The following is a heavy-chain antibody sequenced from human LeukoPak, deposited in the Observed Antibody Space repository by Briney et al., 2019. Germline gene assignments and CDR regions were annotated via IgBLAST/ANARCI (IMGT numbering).Heavy chain of an antibody. Sequence: PGGSLRLSCATSGFTFSSYSIIWVRQAPGKGLEWVSYISNEGRTRYFADAVKGRFSISRDSAKKSVYLQMNSLRDDDTAVYYCVTQISGWVYWGQGTLVTVSS. D-gene: IGHD6-19*01. CDR2: ISNEGRTR. CDR3: VTQISGWVY. V-gene: IGHV3-48*02. J-gene: IGHJ4*02. CDR1: GFTFSSYS.